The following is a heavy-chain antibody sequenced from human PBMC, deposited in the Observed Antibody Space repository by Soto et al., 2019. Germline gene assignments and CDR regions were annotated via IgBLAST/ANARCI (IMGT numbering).Heavy chain of an antibody. CDR1: GGSISSFY. J-gene: IGHJ6*03. V-gene: IGHV4-59*01. D-gene: IGHD1-26*01. CDR3: AGGSSPYYYYYYMDV. CDR2: IYYSGST. Sequence: SETLSLTCTVFGGSISSFYWSWIRQPPGKGLEWIGYIYYSGSTNYNPSLKSRVTISVDTSKNQFSLKLSSVTAADTAVYYCAGGSSPYYYYYYMDVWGKGTTVTVSS.